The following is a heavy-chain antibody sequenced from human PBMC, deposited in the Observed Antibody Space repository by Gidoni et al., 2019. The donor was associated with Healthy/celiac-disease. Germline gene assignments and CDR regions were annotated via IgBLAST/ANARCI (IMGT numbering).Heavy chain of an antibody. Sequence: EVQLVESGAGLVQPGVSLSLSCAASGFTFSSYAMSWVRQAPGKGLEWVSAISGSGGSTYYADSVKGRFTISRDNSKNTLDLQMNSLRAEDTAVYYCAKPFSIAAAGGFDYWGQGTLVTVSS. CDR3: AKPFSIAAAGGFDY. J-gene: IGHJ4*02. D-gene: IGHD6-13*01. CDR1: GFTFSSYA. CDR2: ISGSGGST. V-gene: IGHV3-23*04.